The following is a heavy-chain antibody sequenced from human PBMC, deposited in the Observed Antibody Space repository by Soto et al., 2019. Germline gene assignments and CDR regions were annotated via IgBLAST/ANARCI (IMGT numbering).Heavy chain of an antibody. CDR3: VRNRGTYLQDGVDF. V-gene: IGHV3-74*01. J-gene: IGHJ4*02. CDR1: GFTFSSFW. Sequence: EVQLVESGGGIVQPGGSLRLSCAASGFTFSSFWMHWVRQAPGKGLVWVSRISGDGNNAVYADSVKGRFTVSRDNAKNTLEIQMNSLTTDDTALYYCVRNRGTYLQDGVDFWGPGIMVTVSS. D-gene: IGHD3-3*01. CDR2: ISGDGNNA.